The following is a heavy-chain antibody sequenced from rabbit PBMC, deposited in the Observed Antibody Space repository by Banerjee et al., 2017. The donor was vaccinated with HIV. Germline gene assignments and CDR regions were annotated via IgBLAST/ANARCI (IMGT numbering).Heavy chain of an antibody. Sequence: QEQLVESGGGLVQPGASLTLTCKASGIDFSSNYHMCWVRQAPGKGLEWIACIYVGSSGSTYYASWAKGRFTISKTSSTTVTLQLNSLTAADTATYFCARHETGTSGWNFNLWGPGTLVTV. J-gene: IGHJ4*01. CDR1: GIDFSSNYH. D-gene: IGHD1-1*01. CDR3: ARHETGTSGWNFNL. CDR2: IYVGSSGST. V-gene: IGHV1S45*01.